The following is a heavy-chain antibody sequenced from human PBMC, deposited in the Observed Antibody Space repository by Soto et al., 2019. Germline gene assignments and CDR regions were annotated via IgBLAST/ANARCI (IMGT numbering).Heavy chain of an antibody. D-gene: IGHD3-9*01. CDR2: IYYSGNT. V-gene: IGHV4-39*02. Sequence: ASEALSLTRTVSGGPPGRSSYFWGWVRQPPGKGLEWIGSIYYSGNTYYNPSLQSRVAMSIDTSNNHFSLKLSSATAADTAVYYCAAYDILTVYFPQYSFDYWGQGALVTVSS. CDR3: AAYDILTVYFPQYSFDY. CDR1: GGPPGRSSYF. J-gene: IGHJ4*02.